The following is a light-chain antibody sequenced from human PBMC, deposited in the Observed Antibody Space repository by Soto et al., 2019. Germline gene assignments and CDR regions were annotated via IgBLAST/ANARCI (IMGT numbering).Light chain of an antibody. V-gene: IGLV2-8*01. J-gene: IGLJ2*01. CDR3: TSYAGSSIPVV. CDR1: SSDVGKYNF. Sequence: QSALTQPPSASGSPGQSVTISCTGASSDVGKYNFVSWYQQHPGKAPKLMIYDVTERTSGVPDRFSGSKSGNTASLTVSGLQAEDEADYYCTSYAGSSIPVVFGGGTKLTVL. CDR2: DVT.